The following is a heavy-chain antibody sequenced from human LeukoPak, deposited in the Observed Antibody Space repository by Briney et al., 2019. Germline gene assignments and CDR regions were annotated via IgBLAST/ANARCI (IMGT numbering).Heavy chain of an antibody. CDR1: GFTFSSYA. D-gene: IGHD3-10*01. Sequence: GGSLRLSCAASGFTFSSYAMSWVRQTPGKGLEWISAISDSGDITYYADSVKGHFTISRDNSKNTLYLQVNSLRAEDTAVYYCARDRFAESSHPLFDYWVQGTLVTVSS. V-gene: IGHV3-23*01. J-gene: IGHJ4*02. CDR3: ARDRFAESSHPLFDY. CDR2: ISDSGDIT.